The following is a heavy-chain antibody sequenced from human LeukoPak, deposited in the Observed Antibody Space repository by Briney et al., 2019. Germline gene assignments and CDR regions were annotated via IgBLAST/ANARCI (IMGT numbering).Heavy chain of an antibody. Sequence: ASVKVSCKASGYTFTSYGISWVRQAPGQGLEWMGWVSAYNGNTNYAQKLQGRVTMTTDTSTSTAYMELRSLRSDDTAVYYCATLNYYDSSGYYSHAGLDYWGQGTLVTVSS. J-gene: IGHJ4*02. CDR1: GYTFTSYG. D-gene: IGHD3-22*01. V-gene: IGHV1-18*01. CDR2: VSAYNGNT. CDR3: ATLNYYDSSGYYSHAGLDY.